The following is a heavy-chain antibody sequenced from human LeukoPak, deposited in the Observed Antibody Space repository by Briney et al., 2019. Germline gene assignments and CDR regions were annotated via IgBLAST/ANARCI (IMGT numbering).Heavy chain of an antibody. CDR1: GDSVSSNSAA. CDR3: ARDRGQQWLPEEYYFDY. CDR2: TYYRSKWYN. D-gene: IGHD6-19*01. J-gene: IGHJ4*02. Sequence: SQTLSLTCAISGDSVSSNSAAWNWIRQSPSRGLEWLGRTYYRSKWYNDYAVSVKSRITINPDTSKNQLSLQLNSVTPEDTAVYYCARDRGQQWLPEEYYFDYWGQGTLVTVSS. V-gene: IGHV6-1*01.